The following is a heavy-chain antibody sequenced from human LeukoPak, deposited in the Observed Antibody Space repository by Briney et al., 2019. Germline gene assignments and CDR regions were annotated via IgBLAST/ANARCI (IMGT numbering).Heavy chain of an antibody. D-gene: IGHD4-17*01. CDR3: AKDSPPRMTTVTTGAFDI. CDR2: ISGGGDNR. J-gene: IGHJ3*02. Sequence: GGSLRLSCAASGFTFSNYAMSWVRQAPGKGLEWVSTISGGGDNRYYADSVKGRFTISRDDSRNTLYLQMNSLRAEDTAVYYCAKDSPPRMTTVTTGAFDIWGQGTMVTVSS. CDR1: GFTFSNYA. V-gene: IGHV3-23*01.